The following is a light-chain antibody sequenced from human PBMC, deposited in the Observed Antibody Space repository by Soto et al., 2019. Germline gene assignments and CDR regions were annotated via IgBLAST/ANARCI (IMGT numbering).Light chain of an antibody. CDR2: KAS. V-gene: IGKV1-5*03. CDR1: QTISSW. Sequence: DIQMSQSPSTLSGSVGDRVTITCRASQTISSWLAWYQQKPGKAPKLLIYKASTLKSGVPSRFSGSGSGTEFTLTINSLQPDDCATYYCQHYNSYSEAFGQGTKVELK. J-gene: IGKJ1*01. CDR3: QHYNSYSEA.